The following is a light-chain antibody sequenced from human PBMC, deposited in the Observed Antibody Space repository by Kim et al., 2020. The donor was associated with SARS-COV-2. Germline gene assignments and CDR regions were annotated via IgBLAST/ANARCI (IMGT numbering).Light chain of an antibody. CDR3: NSRDSSGNHLV. V-gene: IGLV3-19*01. Sequence: LGQTVRITCQGDSLRSYYASWYQQKPGQAPVLVIYGKNNRPSGIPDRFSGSSSGNTASLTITGAQAEDEADYYCNSRDSSGNHLVFGGGTKLTVL. CDR1: SLRSYY. CDR2: GKN. J-gene: IGLJ2*01.